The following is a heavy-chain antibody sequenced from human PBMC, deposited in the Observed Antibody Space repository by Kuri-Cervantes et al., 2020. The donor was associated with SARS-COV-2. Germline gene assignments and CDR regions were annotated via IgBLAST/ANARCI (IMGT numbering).Heavy chain of an antibody. J-gene: IGHJ2*01. Sequence: SETLSLTCTVSGYSISSGYYWGWIRQPPGKGLEWIGSIYYSGSTYYNPPLKSPVTISVDTSKNQFSLRLTSVPAADTALYYCARQLYYYDSRSDLRGFLDLWGRGTLVTAPQ. CDR3: ARQLYYYDSRSDLRGFLDL. CDR2: IYYSGST. D-gene: IGHD3-22*01. V-gene: IGHV4-38-2*02. CDR1: GYSISSGYY.